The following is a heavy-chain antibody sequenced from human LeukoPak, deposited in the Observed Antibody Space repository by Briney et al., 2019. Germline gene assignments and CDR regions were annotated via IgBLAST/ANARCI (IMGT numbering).Heavy chain of an antibody. CDR2: IYYSGST. V-gene: IGHV4-59*01. CDR1: GVSISSYY. Sequence: SETLSLTCTVSGVSISSYYWSWIRQPPGKGLEWIGYIYYSGSTNYNPSLKSRVTISVDTSKNQFSLKLSSVTAADTAVYYCARGRTYYYDNSGYLIHYFDYWGQGTLVTVSS. CDR3: ARGRTYYYDNSGYLIHYFDY. J-gene: IGHJ4*02. D-gene: IGHD3-22*01.